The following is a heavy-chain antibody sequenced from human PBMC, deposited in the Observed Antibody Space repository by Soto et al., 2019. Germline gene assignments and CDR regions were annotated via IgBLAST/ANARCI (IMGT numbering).Heavy chain of an antibody. CDR3: ARDLITGTGNYGMDV. V-gene: IGHV1-69*04. CDR2: IIPILGIA. D-gene: IGHD3-10*01. CDR1: GGTFSSYT. Sequence: GASVKVSCKASGGTFSSYTISWVRQAPGQGLEWMGRIIPILGIANYAQKFQGRVTITADKSTSTAYMELSRLRSEDTAVYYCARDLITGTGNYGMDVRGQGTTVTVSS. J-gene: IGHJ6*02.